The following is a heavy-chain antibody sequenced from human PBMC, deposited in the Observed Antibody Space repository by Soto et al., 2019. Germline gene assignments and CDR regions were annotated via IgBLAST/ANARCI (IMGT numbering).Heavy chain of an antibody. Sequence: QVQLVQSGAEVKKPGSSVKVSCKASGGSFSSYAISWVRQAPGQGLEWMGGIIPIVGTGNYAQNFQGRVTITADESTSTAYMELSSLRSEDTAMYYCARDLRAAGRHGMDVWGQGTTVTVSS. CDR2: IIPIVGTG. CDR1: GGSFSSYA. D-gene: IGHD6-13*01. J-gene: IGHJ6*02. CDR3: ARDLRAAGRHGMDV. V-gene: IGHV1-69*01.